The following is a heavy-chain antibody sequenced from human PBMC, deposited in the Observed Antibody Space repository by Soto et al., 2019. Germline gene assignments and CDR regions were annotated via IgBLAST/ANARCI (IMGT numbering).Heavy chain of an antibody. V-gene: IGHV1-18*03. Sequence: EASVKVYCKASGYTFTSYGISWVRQAPGQGLEWMGWISAYNANTNYAQKLQGRVTMTTDTSTSTAYMELMMLGSGDIAVYYCASVGCSSSSCSPLCNRFDPWGQGTLVTVSS. CDR2: ISAYNANT. J-gene: IGHJ5*02. CDR1: GYTFTSYG. D-gene: IGHD2-2*01. CDR3: ASVGCSSSSCSPLCNRFDP.